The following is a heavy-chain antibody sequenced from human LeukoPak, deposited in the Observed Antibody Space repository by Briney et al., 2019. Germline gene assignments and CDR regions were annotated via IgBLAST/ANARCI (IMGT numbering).Heavy chain of an antibody. V-gene: IGHV3-23*01. Sequence: PGGSLRLSCAASGFTFSSYAMSWVRQAPGKGLEWVSAISGSGGSTYYADSVKGRFTISRDNSKNTLYLQMNSLRAEDTAVHYCAKSEIVVPAAIRGYFDYWGQGTLVTVSS. J-gene: IGHJ4*02. CDR2: ISGSGGST. D-gene: IGHD2-2*01. CDR1: GFTFSSYA. CDR3: AKSEIVVPAAIRGYFDY.